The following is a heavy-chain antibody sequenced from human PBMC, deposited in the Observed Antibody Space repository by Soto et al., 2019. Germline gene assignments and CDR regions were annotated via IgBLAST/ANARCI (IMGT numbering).Heavy chain of an antibody. CDR2: ISYDGSNK. J-gene: IGHJ6*02. V-gene: IGHV3-30-3*01. CDR1: GFTFSSYA. D-gene: IGHD2-2*01. CDR3: ATDIVVVPAAAAPYYYYGMDV. Sequence: GGSLRLSCAASGFTFSSYAMHWVRQAPGKGLAWVAVISYDGSNKYYAESVKGRFTIYRDNSKNTLYLQMNSLRAEDTAVYYCATDIVVVPAAAAPYYYYGMDVWGQGTTVTVSS.